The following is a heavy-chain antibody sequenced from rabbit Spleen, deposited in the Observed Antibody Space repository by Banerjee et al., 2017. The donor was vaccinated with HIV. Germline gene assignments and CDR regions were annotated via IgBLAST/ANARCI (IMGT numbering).Heavy chain of an antibody. CDR2: IFAGSTGTT. Sequence: QSLEESGGDLVKPGGTLTLTCTASGFSFSSSYYMCWVRQAPGKGLEWIGTIFAGSTGTTDYASWARGRFTVSKTSSTTVTLQMTSLTAADTATYFCARDTSSSFSSYGMDLGGPGTLVTVS. D-gene: IGHD1-1*01. CDR3: ARDTSSSFSSYGMDL. V-gene: IGHV1S40*01. CDR1: GFSFSSSYY. J-gene: IGHJ6*01.